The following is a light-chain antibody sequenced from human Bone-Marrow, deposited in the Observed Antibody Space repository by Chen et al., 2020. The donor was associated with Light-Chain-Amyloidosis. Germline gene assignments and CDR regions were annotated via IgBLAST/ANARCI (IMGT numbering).Light chain of an antibody. Sequence: DIVMTQSPDSLAVSLGERATINCKSSQNLLYHSNNKNYMAWYQQKAGQPPKLLIKWASIRKSGVPDRFSGSGSGTDFTRTISSLLSEDVAVYYCQQYDSAPLTVGPGTKVEIK. V-gene: IGKV4-1*01. CDR2: WAS. J-gene: IGKJ3*01. CDR3: QQYDSAPLT. CDR1: QNLLYHSNNKNY.